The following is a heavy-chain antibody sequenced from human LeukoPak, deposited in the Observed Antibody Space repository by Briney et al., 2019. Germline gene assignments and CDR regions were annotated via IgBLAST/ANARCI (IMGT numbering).Heavy chain of an antibody. D-gene: IGHD3-10*01. J-gene: IGHJ4*02. V-gene: IGHV3-7*04. Sequence: GGSLRLSCAASGFNFNSYRMSWVRQAPGKGLECVANIKQDGSEIYFVDSVKGRFTISRDNAKSSLYLQMNSPRGEDTAVYYCARARYGSGGYFFDFWGQGTLVTVSS. CDR3: ARARYGSGGYFFDF. CDR2: IKQDGSEI. CDR1: GFNFNSYR.